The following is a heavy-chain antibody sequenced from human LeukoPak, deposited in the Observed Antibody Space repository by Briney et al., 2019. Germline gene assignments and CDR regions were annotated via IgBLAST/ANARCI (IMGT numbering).Heavy chain of an antibody. J-gene: IGHJ4*02. CDR1: GFTFSSYG. V-gene: IGHV3-30*02. Sequence: HPGGSLRLSCAASGFTFSSYGIHWVRQAPGKGLEWVTLIWYDGSNKFYADSVKGRFTISRDNSKNTLYLQMNSLRAEDTAVYYCARVNYIADFDYWGQGTLVTVSS. CDR2: IWYDGSNK. CDR3: ARVNYIADFDY. D-gene: IGHD4-11*01.